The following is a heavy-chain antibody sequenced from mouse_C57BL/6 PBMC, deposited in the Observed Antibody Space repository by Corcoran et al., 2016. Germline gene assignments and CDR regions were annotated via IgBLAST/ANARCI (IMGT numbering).Heavy chain of an antibody. CDR1: GYTFTTYG. V-gene: IGHV9-3*01. CDR2: INTYSGVP. J-gene: IGHJ2*01. D-gene: IGHD2-10*01. Sequence: QIQLVQSGPELKKPGETVKISCKASGYTFTTYGMSWVKQAPGKGLKWMGWINTYSGVPTYAVDFKGRFAFSLETSASTAYLQINNLKNEDTATYFCARGLPSFDYWGQGTTLTVSS. CDR3: ARGLPSFDY.